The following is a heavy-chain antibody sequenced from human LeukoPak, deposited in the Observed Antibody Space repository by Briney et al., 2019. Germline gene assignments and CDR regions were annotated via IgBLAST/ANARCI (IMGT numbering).Heavy chain of an antibody. CDR2: IKEDGSEK. D-gene: IGHD2-21*02. CDR3: ANLRLLGFDS. V-gene: IGHV3-7*01. Sequence: PGGSLRLSCAASGFTFRNYWMSWVRQAPEKGLEWVASIKEDGSEKYYVDSVKGRFTISRDNAKNSLYLQMNSLRAEDTAVYYCANLRLLGFDSWGQGTLVTVSS. CDR1: GFTFRNYW. J-gene: IGHJ4*02.